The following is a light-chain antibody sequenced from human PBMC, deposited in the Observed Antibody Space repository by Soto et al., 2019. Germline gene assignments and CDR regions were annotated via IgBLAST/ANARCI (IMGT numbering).Light chain of an antibody. CDR2: AAS. J-gene: IGKJ4*01. CDR3: QQSYSTPLT. Sequence: DIQMTQSPSSLSASVGDRVTITCRASQSISSYLNWYQQKPGKAPKLLIYAASSLQSGVPSKFSGSGSGRDFPLTNSSLQPEYFATYYYQQSYSTPLTFGGGTKVEIK. V-gene: IGKV1-39*01. CDR1: QSISSY.